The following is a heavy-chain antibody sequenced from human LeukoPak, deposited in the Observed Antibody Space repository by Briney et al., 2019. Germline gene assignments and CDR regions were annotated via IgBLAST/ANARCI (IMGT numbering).Heavy chain of an antibody. CDR3: ARRGVEQQLVRNWFDP. CDR2: IYPGDSDT. Sequence: GESLKISCKGSGSSFTSYWIGWVRQLPGKGLEWMGIIYPGDSDTRYSPSFQGQVTISADKSISTAYLQWSSLKASDTAMYYCARRGVEQQLVRNWFDPWGQGTLVTVSS. D-gene: IGHD6-13*01. V-gene: IGHV5-51*01. CDR1: GSSFTSYW. J-gene: IGHJ5*02.